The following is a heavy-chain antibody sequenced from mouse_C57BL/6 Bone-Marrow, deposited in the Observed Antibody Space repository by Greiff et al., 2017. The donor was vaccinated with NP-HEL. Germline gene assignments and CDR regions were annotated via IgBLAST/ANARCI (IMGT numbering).Heavy chain of an antibody. D-gene: IGHD2-5*01. J-gene: IGHJ3*01. V-gene: IGHV3-6*01. Sequence: EVKLVESGPGLVKPSQSLSLTCSVTGYSITSGYYWNWIRQFPGNKLEWMGYISYDGSNNYNPSLKNRISITRDTSKNQFFLKLNSVTTEDTATYYCARDYYSKRFAYWGQGTLVTVSA. CDR3: ARDYYSKRFAY. CDR2: ISYDGSN. CDR1: GYSITSGYY.